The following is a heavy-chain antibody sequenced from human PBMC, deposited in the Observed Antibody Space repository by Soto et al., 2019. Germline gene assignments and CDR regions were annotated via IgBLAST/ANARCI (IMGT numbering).Heavy chain of an antibody. J-gene: IGHJ4*02. D-gene: IGHD2-15*01. Sequence: QVQLQQWGAGLLKPSETLSLTCAVYDESFSNYYWTWIRQPPGKGPEWIGEINQSGTTTYNPSLKGRVTMSVDTSKNQFSLKLSSVTASDTAVYYCAVYCSYGSGSSCTPFDYWGQGILVTVSS. CDR1: DESFSNYY. V-gene: IGHV4-34*01. CDR3: AVYCSYGSGSSCTPFDY. CDR2: INQSGTT.